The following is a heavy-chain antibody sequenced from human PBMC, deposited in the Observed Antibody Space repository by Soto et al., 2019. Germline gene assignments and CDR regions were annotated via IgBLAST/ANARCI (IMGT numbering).Heavy chain of an antibody. Sequence: QVQLVESGGGVVQPGRSLRLSCAASGFTFSHHGMHWVRQAPGKGLEWLTVVSSDGSITYDADSVRGRFAISRDNSKNPLYLHMNSLRTEDTAVYYCAKESDYYSNSKWSFDSWGQGTLVTVSS. CDR2: VSSDGSIT. J-gene: IGHJ4*02. V-gene: IGHV3-30*18. CDR3: AKESDYYSNSKWSFDS. D-gene: IGHD2-21*01. CDR1: GFTFSHHG.